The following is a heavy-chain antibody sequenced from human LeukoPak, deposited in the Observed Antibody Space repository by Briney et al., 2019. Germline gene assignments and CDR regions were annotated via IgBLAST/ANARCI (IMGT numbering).Heavy chain of an antibody. CDR2: IYYSGST. CDR3: VKSNSRYQPWTLDI. D-gene: IGHD2-2*01. Sequence: SETLSLTCTVSGGSISSYYWSWIRQPPGKGLEWIGYIYYSGSTSYNPSLKSRVTISVDTSNNQLSLKVNSVTAADTAMYYCVKSNSRYQPWTLDIWGRGTMVTVSS. J-gene: IGHJ3*02. V-gene: IGHV4-59*01. CDR1: GGSISSYY.